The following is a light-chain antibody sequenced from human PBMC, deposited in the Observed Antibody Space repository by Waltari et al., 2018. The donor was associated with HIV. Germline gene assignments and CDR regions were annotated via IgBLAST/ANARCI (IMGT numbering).Light chain of an antibody. CDR1: RSDVGGYHY. J-gene: IGLJ2*01. CDR2: EGS. CDR3: SSYTSSSPVGV. Sequence: QSALTQPASVSGSPGQSITISCTGTRSDVGGYHYVSLYQQHPGRAPKLMIYEGSNRPSGVSKRFSGSKSGNTASLTISGLQAEDEADYYCSSYTSSSPVGVFGGGTKLTVL. V-gene: IGLV2-14*01.